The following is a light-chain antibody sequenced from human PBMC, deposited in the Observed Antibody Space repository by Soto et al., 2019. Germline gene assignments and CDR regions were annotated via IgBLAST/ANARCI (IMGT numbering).Light chain of an antibody. CDR3: QQFQDLLT. CDR2: DAS. J-gene: IGKJ3*01. V-gene: IGKV1-33*01. Sequence: DIQMTQSPSALSASVGDRVTITCQASEDISTYLNWYQQKPGRAPKLLIYDASKLETGVPSRFSGSGSGTDFTFTISGLEPEDIATYYCQQFQDLLTFGPGTKVEMK. CDR1: EDISTY.